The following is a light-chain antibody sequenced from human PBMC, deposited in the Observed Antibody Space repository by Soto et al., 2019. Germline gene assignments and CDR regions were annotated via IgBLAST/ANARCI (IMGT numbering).Light chain of an antibody. CDR1: SSNIGSNT. CDR2: GND. Sequence: QSVLTQPPSASGTPGQRVTISCSGSSSNIGSNTVSWYQQFPGTAPKLLIYGNDYRPSGVPDRFSGSKSGTSASLAISGLQSEDEADYYCAAWDDSLNGLFGGGTKLTIL. J-gene: IGLJ3*02. V-gene: IGLV1-44*01. CDR3: AAWDDSLNGL.